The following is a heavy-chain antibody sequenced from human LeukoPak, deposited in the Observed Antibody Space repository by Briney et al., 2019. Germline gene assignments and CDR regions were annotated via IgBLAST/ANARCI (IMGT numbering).Heavy chain of an antibody. CDR3: ARGRFIGNY. CDR2: IKQDGSEI. J-gene: IGHJ4*02. Sequence: GESLRLSCAASGFSFSQYWMSWVRQAPGKGLEWVANIKQDGSEIYYVDSVKGRFTISRDNTKNSLYLQMSSLRAEDTAVYFCARGRFIGNYWGQGTLVTVSS. CDR1: GFSFSQYW. D-gene: IGHD3-16*01. V-gene: IGHV3-7*04.